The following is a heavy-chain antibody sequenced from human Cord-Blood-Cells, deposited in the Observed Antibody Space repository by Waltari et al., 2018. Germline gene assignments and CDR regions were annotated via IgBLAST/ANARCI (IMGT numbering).Heavy chain of an antibody. CDR3: ARVWYRSSWYQL. Sequence: QVQLVQSGAEVKKPGASVTVSCKASGYTFTTYDINWVRQATGHGLEWMGWMNPNSGKPGDAQKFQGRVTMTRNTSISTAYMELSSLRSEDTAVYYCARVWYRSSWYQLWGQGTLVTVSS. CDR1: GYTFTTYD. CDR2: MNPNSGKP. V-gene: IGHV1-8*01. D-gene: IGHD6-13*01. J-gene: IGHJ4*02.